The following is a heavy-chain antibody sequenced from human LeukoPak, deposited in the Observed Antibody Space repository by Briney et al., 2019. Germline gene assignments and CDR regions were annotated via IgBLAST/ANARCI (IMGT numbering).Heavy chain of an antibody. CDR3: ARATYYDSSGYYRAGAFDI. V-gene: IGHV4-4*07. CDR2: IYTSGST. D-gene: IGHD3-22*01. J-gene: IGHJ3*02. Sequence: SETLSLTCTVSGGSISSYYWSWIRQPAGKGLEWIGRIYTSGSTNYNPSFKSRVTMSVDTSKNQFSLKLSSVTAADTAVYYCARATYYDSSGYYRAGAFDIWGQGTMVTVSS. CDR1: GGSISSYY.